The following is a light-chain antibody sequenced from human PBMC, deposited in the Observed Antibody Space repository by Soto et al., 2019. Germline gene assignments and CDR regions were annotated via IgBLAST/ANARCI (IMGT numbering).Light chain of an antibody. CDR1: SSDVGGYKY. J-gene: IGLJ2*01. Sequence: QSALTQPRSVSGYPGQSVTISCTGASSDVGGYKYVSWYQHHPGKAPKLMIYDVSKRPSGVPDRFSGSKSGNTASLTISGLQAEDEADYYCCSYAGNYKVFGGGTKLTVL. V-gene: IGLV2-11*01. CDR2: DVS. CDR3: CSYAGNYKV.